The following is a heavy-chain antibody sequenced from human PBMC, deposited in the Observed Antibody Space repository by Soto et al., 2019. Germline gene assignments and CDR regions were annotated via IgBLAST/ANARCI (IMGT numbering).Heavy chain of an antibody. CDR1: GFPFSSYN. CDR2: ITVGSSHI. J-gene: IGHJ4*02. V-gene: IGHV3-21*01. D-gene: IGHD3-16*01. Sequence: GGSLRLSCTGSGFPFSSYNINWVRQSPGKGLEWVSSITVGSSHIYQPNSMKGRFTISRDDAKNSVYLQIDSLRDEDTALYYCSRSPEVGVRGAYWGQGTLVTVSS. CDR3: SRSPEVGVRGAY.